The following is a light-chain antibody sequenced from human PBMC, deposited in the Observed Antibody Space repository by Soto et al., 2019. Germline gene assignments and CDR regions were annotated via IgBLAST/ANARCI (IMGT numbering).Light chain of an antibody. J-gene: IGLJ1*01. CDR3: CSHAGSYTYV. Sequence: QSALTQPRSVSGSPGQSVTISCTGTSSDVGGYIYVSWYQQHPGKAPKVMIYDVSKRPSGVPDRFSGSKSGNTASLTISGLQAEDEADYYSCSHAGSYTYVFGTGTKLTVL. V-gene: IGLV2-11*01. CDR1: SSDVGGYIY. CDR2: DVS.